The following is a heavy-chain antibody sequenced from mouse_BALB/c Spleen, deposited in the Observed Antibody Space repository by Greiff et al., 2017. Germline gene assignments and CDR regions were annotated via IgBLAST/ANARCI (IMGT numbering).Heavy chain of an antibody. D-gene: IGHD1-1*01. CDR1: GYTFTSYW. Sequence: QVQLQQPGAELVRPGASVKLSCKASGYTFTSYWINWVKQRPGQGLEWIGNIYPSDSYTNYNQKFKDKATLTVDKSSSTAYMQLSSPTSEDSAVYYCTREDYYGSSYVDYWGQGTTLTVSS. CDR3: TREDYYGSSYVDY. CDR2: IYPSDSYT. V-gene: IGHV1-69*02. J-gene: IGHJ2*01.